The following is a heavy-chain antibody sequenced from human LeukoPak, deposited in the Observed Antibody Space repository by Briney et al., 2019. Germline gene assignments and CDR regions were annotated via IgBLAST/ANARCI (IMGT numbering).Heavy chain of an antibody. Sequence: SETLSLTCTVSGGSISSSSYCWGWIRQPPGKGLEWIGSIYYSGSTYYNPSLKSRVTISVDTSKNQFSLKLSSVTAADTAVYYCARHLLYYDILTGRALNWLDPWGQGTLVTVSS. J-gene: IGHJ5*02. CDR1: GGSISSSSYC. CDR2: IYYSGST. CDR3: ARHLLYYDILTGRALNWLDP. D-gene: IGHD3-9*01. V-gene: IGHV4-39*01.